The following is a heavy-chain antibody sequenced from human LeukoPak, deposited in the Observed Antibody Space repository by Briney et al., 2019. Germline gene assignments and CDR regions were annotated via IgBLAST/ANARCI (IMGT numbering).Heavy chain of an antibody. V-gene: IGHV3-48*01. D-gene: IGHD6-13*01. CDR2: ISSSSSTI. Sequence: GGSLRLSCAASGFTFSSYSMNWVRQASGKGLEWVSYISSSSSTIYYADSVKGRFTISRDNAKNSLYLQMNSLRAEDTAVYYCVLAAGTLDYWGQGTLVTVSS. CDR1: GFTFSSYS. J-gene: IGHJ4*02. CDR3: VLAAGTLDY.